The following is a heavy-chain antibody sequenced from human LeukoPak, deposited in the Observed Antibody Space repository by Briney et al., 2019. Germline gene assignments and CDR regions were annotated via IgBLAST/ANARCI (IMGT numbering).Heavy chain of an antibody. D-gene: IGHD6-19*01. V-gene: IGHV3-7*03. Sequence: PGGSLRLSCAASGFTFSRYWMSWVRQTPGKGLEWVANIKPDGSEKYYVDSVKGRFTTSRDNAKKSLSLHMNNLRVDDTAIYYCARAAHSGQSSRFFDYWGQGILVTVSS. CDR1: GFTFSRYW. CDR2: IKPDGSEK. J-gene: IGHJ4*02. CDR3: ARAAHSGQSSRFFDY.